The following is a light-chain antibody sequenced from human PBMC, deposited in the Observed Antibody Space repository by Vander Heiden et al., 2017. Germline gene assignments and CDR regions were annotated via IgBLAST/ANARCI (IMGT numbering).Light chain of an antibody. CDR2: GNS. V-gene: IGLV1-40*01. CDR3: QSYDSSLSAWV. CDR1: SSNIGAGYD. Sequence: QSVLPYPPSVSGAPGPRVTISCTGSSSNIGAGYDVHWYQQLPGTAPKLLIYGNSNRPSGVPDRFSGSKSGTSASLAITGLQAEDEADYYCQSYDSSLSAWVFGGGTKLTVL. J-gene: IGLJ3*02.